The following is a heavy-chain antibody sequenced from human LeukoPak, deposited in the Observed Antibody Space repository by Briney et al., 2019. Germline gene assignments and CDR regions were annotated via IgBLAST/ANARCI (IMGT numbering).Heavy chain of an antibody. CDR3: ARGLVPADYYFDY. D-gene: IGHD2-2*01. Sequence: PGGSLRLSCAASGFTFSTYWMHWVRQAPGKGLEWVSRITSDGSSTSYAGSVKGRFTISRDNAKNTLYLQINSLRAEDTAVYYCARGLVPADYYFDYWGQGTLVTVSS. V-gene: IGHV3-74*01. CDR1: GFTFSTYW. CDR2: ITSDGSST. J-gene: IGHJ4*02.